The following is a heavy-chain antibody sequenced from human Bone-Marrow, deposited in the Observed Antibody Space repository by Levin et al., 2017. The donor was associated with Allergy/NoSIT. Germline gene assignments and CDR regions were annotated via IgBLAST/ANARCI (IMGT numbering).Heavy chain of an antibody. CDR2: ISSSGSTK. V-gene: IGHV3-48*01. D-gene: IGHD2-21*02. CDR3: ARDKSSDGVTPDWYFDL. CDR1: GFTFSDYS. Sequence: GESLKISCIVSGFTFSDYSIYWVRQAPGKGLEWISYISSSGSTKYYADSVKGRFTISSKNSLDLQMNSLRAEDTAIYYCARDKSSDGVTPDWYFDLWGRGTLVTVSS. J-gene: IGHJ2*01.